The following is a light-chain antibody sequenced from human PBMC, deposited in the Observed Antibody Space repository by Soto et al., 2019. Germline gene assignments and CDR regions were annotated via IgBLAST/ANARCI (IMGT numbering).Light chain of an antibody. CDR3: QQYGSSPPYT. CDR2: GAS. V-gene: IGKV3-20*01. CDR1: QSVSRSY. J-gene: IGKJ2*01. Sequence: EIVLTQSPATLSLSPGERATLSCRASQSVSRSYLAWYQQKPGQAPRLLIYGASSRATGIPDRFSGSGSGTDFTLTISRLEPEDFAEYYCQQYGSSPPYTFGQGTKLEIK.